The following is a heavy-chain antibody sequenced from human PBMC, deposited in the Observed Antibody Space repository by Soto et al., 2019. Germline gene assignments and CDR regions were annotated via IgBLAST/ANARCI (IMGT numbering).Heavy chain of an antibody. CDR3: ARGTRVSSTGTGAH. CDR2: ISDDGSTA. J-gene: IGHJ4*02. CDR1: GFTFSAYW. D-gene: IGHD1-1*01. Sequence: GGSLRLSCAVSGFTFSAYWMHWVRQVPGKGLTWVSRISDDGSTATYADSVKGRFVISRDNAKNSLYLEMNTLRVDDSGLYYCARGTRVSSTGTGAHWGRGTLVTVYS. V-gene: IGHV3-74*01.